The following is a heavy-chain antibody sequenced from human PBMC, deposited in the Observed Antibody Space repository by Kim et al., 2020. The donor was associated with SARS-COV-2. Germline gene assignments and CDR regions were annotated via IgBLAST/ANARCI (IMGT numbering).Heavy chain of an antibody. Sequence: SETLSLTCTVSGGSISSYYWSWIRQPPGKGLEWIGYIYYSGSTNYNPSLKSRVTISVDTSKNQFSLKLSSVTAADTAVYYCARYRGFDIFTIFGVIDAFVIWGQGTLVTVSS. CDR1: GGSISSYY. CDR2: IYYSGST. V-gene: IGHV4-59*13. J-gene: IGHJ3*02. CDR3: ARYRGFDIFTIFGVIDAFVI. D-gene: IGHD3-3*01.